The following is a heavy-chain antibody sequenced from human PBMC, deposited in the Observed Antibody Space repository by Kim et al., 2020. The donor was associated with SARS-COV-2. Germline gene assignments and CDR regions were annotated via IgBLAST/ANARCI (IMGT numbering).Heavy chain of an antibody. D-gene: IGHD1-26*01. V-gene: IGHV3-21*04. J-gene: IGHJ6*02. CDR2: ISSSSSYI. Sequence: GGSLRLSCAASGFTFSSYSMNWVRQAPGKGLEWVSSISSSSSYIYYADSVKGRFTISRDNAKNSLYLQMNSLRAEDTAVYYCARDRGVGATPVRYGMDVWGQGTTVTVSS. CDR3: ARDRGVGATPVRYGMDV. CDR1: GFTFSSYS.